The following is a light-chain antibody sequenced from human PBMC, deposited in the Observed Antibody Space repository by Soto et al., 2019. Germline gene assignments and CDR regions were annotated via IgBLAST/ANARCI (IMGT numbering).Light chain of an antibody. J-gene: IGKJ4*01. CDR3: QQYYDWPSLT. Sequence: ENVLTQSPGTLSLSPGERATLSCRATQSVTNSFFAWYQQKPGQAPRLLIYGISSRATGIPDRFSGSGSGTDFTLTISRLEPEDFVVYYCQQYYDWPSLTFGGGTKVDIK. CDR1: QSVTNSF. CDR2: GIS. V-gene: IGKV3-20*01.